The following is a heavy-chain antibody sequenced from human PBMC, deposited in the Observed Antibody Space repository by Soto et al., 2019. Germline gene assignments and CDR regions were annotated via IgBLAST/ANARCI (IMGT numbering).Heavy chain of an antibody. Sequence: ASVKLSCKASGYTFTSYGISWVRQAPGQGLEWMGWISAYNGNTNYAQKLQGRVTMTTDTSTSTAYMELRSLRSDDTAVYYCARAHYYYYYMDVWGKGTTVTVSS. V-gene: IGHV1-18*01. CDR3: ARAHYYYYYMDV. CDR1: GYTFTSYG. CDR2: ISAYNGNT. J-gene: IGHJ6*03.